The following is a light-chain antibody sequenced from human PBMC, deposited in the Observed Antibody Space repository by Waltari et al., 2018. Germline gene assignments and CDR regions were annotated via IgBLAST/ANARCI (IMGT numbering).Light chain of an antibody. Sequence: DIQMTQSPSSLSASVGDRVTITCRASQSVRNFLNWYQQEPGKAPKLLIYATSSLQTGVPSRFSGSGSGTDFTLSISSLQPEDFATYYCQHSFGNPPWTFGRGTKV. CDR1: QSVRNF. CDR3: QHSFGNPPWT. J-gene: IGKJ1*01. CDR2: ATS. V-gene: IGKV1-39*01.